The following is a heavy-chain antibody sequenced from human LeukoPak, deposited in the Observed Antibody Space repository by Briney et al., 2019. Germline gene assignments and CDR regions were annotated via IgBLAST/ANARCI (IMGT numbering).Heavy chain of an antibody. D-gene: IGHD1-26*01. CDR3: ARALKGLRRRIGGTTTFEYYYYMDV. J-gene: IGHJ6*03. CDR1: GFTFSSYW. CDR2: IQYDGSNK. V-gene: IGHV3-30*02. Sequence: GGTLRLSCAASGFTFSSYWMSWVRQAPGKGLERVAFIQYDGSNKYYAESVKGRFTISRDNSKNTLYLQMNSLRADDTAVYYCARALKGLRRRIGGTTTFEYYYYMDVWGKGTTVTISS.